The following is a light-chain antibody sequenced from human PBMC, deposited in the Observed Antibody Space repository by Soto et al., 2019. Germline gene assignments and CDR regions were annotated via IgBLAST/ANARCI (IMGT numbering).Light chain of an antibody. CDR1: QSVSSSY. CDR2: GAS. CDR3: QEYDNSPLS. J-gene: IGKJ4*01. V-gene: IGKV3-20*01. Sequence: DIVFKQTPGTLSLCGGERAALSCRASQSVSSSYLAWYQQKPGQAPRLLIYGASNRATGIPDRFSGSGSGTDFTLTISRLEPEDFAVYYCQEYDNSPLSVGGGTKVDI.